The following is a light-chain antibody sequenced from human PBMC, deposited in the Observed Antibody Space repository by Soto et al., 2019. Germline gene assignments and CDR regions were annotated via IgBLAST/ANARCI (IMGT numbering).Light chain of an antibody. CDR3: QQYCDSPVT. V-gene: IGKV3-20*01. CDR2: ETF. Sequence: EIVLTQSPGTVSLSPGERATLSCRASQSVSNDYLAWYQQKPGQAPRLLIYETFARATGIPDRFSGSGSGTDFTLTISRLVPEDFAVYYCQQYCDSPVTFGGGTKVEIK. J-gene: IGKJ4*01. CDR1: QSVSNDY.